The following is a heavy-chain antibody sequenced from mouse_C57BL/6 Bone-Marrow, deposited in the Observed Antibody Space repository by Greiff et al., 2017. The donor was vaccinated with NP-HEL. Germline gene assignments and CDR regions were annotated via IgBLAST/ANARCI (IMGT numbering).Heavy chain of an antibody. J-gene: IGHJ3*01. CDR1: GYTFTSYG. CDR3: ARGSRPAWFAH. D-gene: IGHD1-1*02. V-gene: IGHV1-81*01. Sequence: VQLQESGAELARPGASVKLSCKASGYTFTSYGISWVKQRTGQGLEWIGEIYPRSGDTYYNEKFKGKATLTADKSSSTADMELRSLSSEASAVYFCARGSRPAWFAHWDQGTLVTVSA. CDR2: IYPRSGDT.